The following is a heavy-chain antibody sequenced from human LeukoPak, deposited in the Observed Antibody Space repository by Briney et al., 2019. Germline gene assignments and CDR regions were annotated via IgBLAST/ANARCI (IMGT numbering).Heavy chain of an antibody. CDR2: IRYDGSNK. V-gene: IGHV3-30*02. J-gene: IGHJ3*02. CDR3: AKGLIVVVPAAISDAFDI. Sequence: GGSLRLSCAASGFTFSSYGMHWVRQAPGKGLEWVAFIRYDGSNKYYADSVKGRFTISRDNSKNTLYLQMNSLRAEDTAVYYCAKGLIVVVPAAISDAFDIWGQGTIVTVSS. D-gene: IGHD2-2*01. CDR1: GFTFSSYG.